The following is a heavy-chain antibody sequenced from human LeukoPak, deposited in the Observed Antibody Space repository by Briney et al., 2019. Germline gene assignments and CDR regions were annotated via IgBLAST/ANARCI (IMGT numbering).Heavy chain of an antibody. V-gene: IGHV3-30-3*01. Sequence: PGRSLRLSCAASGFTFSSYAMHWVRQAPGKGLEWVAVISYDGSNKYYADSVKGRFTISRDNSKNTLYLQMNSLRAEDTAVYYCARDLAVAGYYYYGMDVWGKGTTVTVSS. J-gene: IGHJ6*04. CDR2: ISYDGSNK. CDR3: ARDLAVAGYYYYGMDV. CDR1: GFTFSSYA. D-gene: IGHD6-19*01.